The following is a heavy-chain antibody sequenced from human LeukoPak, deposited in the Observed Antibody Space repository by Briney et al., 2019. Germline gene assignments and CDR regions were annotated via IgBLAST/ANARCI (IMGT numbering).Heavy chain of an antibody. CDR1: GYTFTSYY. CDR2: LNHKIGDT. D-gene: IGHD3-16*01. Sequence: ASVKVSCRASGYTFTSYYMHWVRQAPGQGPEWVGRLNHKIGDTYYAQKFQGRVTFTGDTSINTVYMELSSLRSDDTAMYYCVRDIWGTYDYWGQGTLVTVSS. V-gene: IGHV1-2*02. J-gene: IGHJ4*02. CDR3: VRDIWGTYDY.